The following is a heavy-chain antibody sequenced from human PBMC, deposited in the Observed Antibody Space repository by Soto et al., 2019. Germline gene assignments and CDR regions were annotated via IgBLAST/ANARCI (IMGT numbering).Heavy chain of an antibody. J-gene: IGHJ5*02. CDR3: ARDRTLWFGESREKNWFDP. D-gene: IGHD3-10*01. CDR2: IYYSGST. V-gene: IGHV4-39*07. Sequence: PSETLSLTCTVSGGSISSSSYYWGWIRQPPGKGLEWIGSIYYSGSTYYNPSLKSRVTISVDTSKNQFSLKLSSVTAADTAVYYCARDRTLWFGESREKNWFDPWGQGTLVTVSS. CDR1: GGSISSSSYY.